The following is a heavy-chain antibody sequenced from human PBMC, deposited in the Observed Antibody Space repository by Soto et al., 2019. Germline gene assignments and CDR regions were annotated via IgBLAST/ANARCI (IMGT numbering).Heavy chain of an antibody. CDR1: GGSFSGYY. V-gene: IGHV4-34*01. J-gene: IGHJ6*02. CDR3: ARGKKHVLRFLEWSSPYGMDV. D-gene: IGHD3-3*01. Sequence: SETLSLTXAVYGGSFSGYYWSWIRQPPGKGLEWIGEINHSGSTNYNPSLKSRVTISVDTSKNQFSLKLSSVTAADTAVYYCARGKKHVLRFLEWSSPYGMDVWGQGTTVTVSS. CDR2: INHSGST.